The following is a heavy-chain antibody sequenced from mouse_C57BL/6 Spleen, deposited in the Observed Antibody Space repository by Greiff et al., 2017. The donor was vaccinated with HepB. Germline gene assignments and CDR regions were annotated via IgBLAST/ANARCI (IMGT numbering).Heavy chain of an antibody. J-gene: IGHJ3*01. D-gene: IGHD1-1*01. V-gene: IGHV1-54*01. CDR3: AREGYYYGSSYRFAY. Sequence: QVQLQQSGAELVRPGTSVKVSCKASGYAFTNYLIEWVKQRPGQGLEWIGVINPGSGGTNYNEKFKGKATLTADKSSSTAYMQLSSLTSEDSAVYFCAREGYYYGSSYRFAYWFQGTLVTVSA. CDR2: INPGSGGT. CDR1: GYAFTNYL.